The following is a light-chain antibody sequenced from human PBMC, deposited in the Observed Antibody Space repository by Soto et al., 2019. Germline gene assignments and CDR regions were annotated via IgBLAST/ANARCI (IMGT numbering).Light chain of an antibody. CDR3: QNYNSAPPAGA. J-gene: IGKJ4*01. CDR1: QGISNR. V-gene: IGKV1-27*01. Sequence: DIQMTQSPSSLSASVGDRVSITCRASQGISNRLAWYQQKPGKVPKLLIYETSTLQSGVQSRFSGSGSGTDFTLTISSLQPEDVATYYCQNYNSAPPAGAFGGGTKVEIK. CDR2: ETS.